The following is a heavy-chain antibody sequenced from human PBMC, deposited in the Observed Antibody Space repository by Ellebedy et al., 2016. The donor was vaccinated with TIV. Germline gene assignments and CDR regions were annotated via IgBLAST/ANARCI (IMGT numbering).Heavy chain of an antibody. V-gene: IGHV1-18*04. J-gene: IGHJ5*02. CDR1: GYSFTEYG. Sequence: AASVKVSCKASGYSFTEYGISWVRQAPGQGLEWMGWISAYNGNTNYAQMLQGRVTMTTDTFTSTAYMELRSLRSDDTAVYYCARYCNSTTCSNWFDPWGQGTLVTVSS. CDR2: ISAYNGNT. CDR3: ARYCNSTTCSNWFDP. D-gene: IGHD2-2*01.